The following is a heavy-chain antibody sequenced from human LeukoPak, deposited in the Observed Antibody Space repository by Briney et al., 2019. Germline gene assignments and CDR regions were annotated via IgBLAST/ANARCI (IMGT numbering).Heavy chain of an antibody. CDR3: ARPPSKGSGSPFDY. CDR2: INPNSGGT. Sequence: GASVKVSCKASGYTFTGYHMHWVRQAPGQGLEWMGWINPNSGGTNYAQKFQGRVTMTRDTSISTAYMELSRLRSDDTAVYYCARPPSKGSGSPFDYWGQGTLVTVSS. J-gene: IGHJ4*02. CDR1: GYTFTGYH. D-gene: IGHD3-10*01. V-gene: IGHV1-2*02.